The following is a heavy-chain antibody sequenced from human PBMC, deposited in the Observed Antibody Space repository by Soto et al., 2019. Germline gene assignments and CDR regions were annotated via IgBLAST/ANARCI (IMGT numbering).Heavy chain of an antibody. D-gene: IGHD5-12*01. Sequence: SETLSLTCTVSGGSISSYYWSWIRQPPGKGLEWIGYIYYSGSTNYNPSLKSRVTISVDTSKNQFSLKLSSVTAADTAAYYCARDRGDGYNFYFDYWGQGTLVTVSS. J-gene: IGHJ4*02. CDR1: GGSISSYY. CDR3: ARDRGDGYNFYFDY. CDR2: IYYSGST. V-gene: IGHV4-59*01.